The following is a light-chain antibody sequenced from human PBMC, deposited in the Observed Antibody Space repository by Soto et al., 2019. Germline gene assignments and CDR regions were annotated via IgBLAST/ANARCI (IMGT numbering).Light chain of an antibody. J-gene: IGLJ2*01. CDR1: SGDVGSYNL. CDR2: EVS. CDR3: CSYAGTSNVV. V-gene: IGLV2-23*02. Sequence: QSVLTQPASVSGSPGQSITLSCTGTSGDVGSYNLVSWYQQHPGKAPKLMIYEVSQRPSGVSNRFSGSKSGNTASLTISGLQAEDEADYYCCSYAGTSNVVFGGGTKLTVL.